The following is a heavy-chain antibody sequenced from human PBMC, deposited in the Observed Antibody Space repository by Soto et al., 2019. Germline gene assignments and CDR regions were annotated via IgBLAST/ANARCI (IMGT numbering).Heavy chain of an antibody. D-gene: IGHD2-2*01. J-gene: IGHJ5*02. CDR3: ARRSSTYLNEIIYDP. CDR2: IKTDSGDT. Sequence: ASVKVSCKVSRYAVTSYDIFWVRQSPGQGLEWMGWIKTDSGDTHYAQNFQGRVTMTRDTSISTANMELKNLLSDDTDAYYCARRSSTYLNEIIYDPWGQGTLFTVSS. V-gene: IGHV1-2*02. CDR1: RYAVTSYD.